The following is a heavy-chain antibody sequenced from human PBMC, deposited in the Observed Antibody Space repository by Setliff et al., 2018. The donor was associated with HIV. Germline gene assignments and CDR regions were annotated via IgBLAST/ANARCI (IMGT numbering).Heavy chain of an antibody. J-gene: IGHJ6*03. CDR1: GGSFSSYY. CDR2: INHSGST. V-gene: IGHV4-34*01. Sequence: PSETLSLTCAVYGGSFSSYYWSWIRQPPGKGLEWTGEINHSGSTNYNPSLKSRVTISVDTSKNQFSLKLRSVTAADRAVYYCARVPGYSSGTSYMDVWGKGTTVTVSS. D-gene: IGHD6-19*01. CDR3: ARVPGYSSGTSYMDV.